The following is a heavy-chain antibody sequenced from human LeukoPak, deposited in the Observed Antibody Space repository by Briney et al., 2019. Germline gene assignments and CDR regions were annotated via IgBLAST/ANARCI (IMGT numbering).Heavy chain of an antibody. D-gene: IGHD6-25*01. J-gene: IGHJ5*02. CDR3: ATQRNWFDP. V-gene: IGHV3-7*01. CDR2: IKQDGSEK. Sequence: GGSLRLSCAASGFTFSSYEMNWVRQAPGKGLEWVANIKQDGSEKYYVDSVKGRFTISRDNAKNSLYLQMNSLRAEDTAVYYCATQRNWFDPWGQGTLVTVSS. CDR1: GFTFSSYE.